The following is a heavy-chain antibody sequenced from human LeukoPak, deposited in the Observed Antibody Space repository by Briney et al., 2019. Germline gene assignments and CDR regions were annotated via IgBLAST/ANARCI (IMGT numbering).Heavy chain of an antibody. Sequence: SQTLSLTCAISGDSVSSNSAAWNWIRQSPSRGLEWLGRTYYRSKWYNDYAVSVKSRITINPDTSKDQFSLQLNSVTPEDTAVYYCAREPISSGWYDQSYGMDVWGQGTTVTVSS. V-gene: IGHV6-1*01. D-gene: IGHD6-19*01. CDR2: TYYRSKWYN. CDR1: GDSVSSNSAA. CDR3: AREPISSGWYDQSYGMDV. J-gene: IGHJ6*02.